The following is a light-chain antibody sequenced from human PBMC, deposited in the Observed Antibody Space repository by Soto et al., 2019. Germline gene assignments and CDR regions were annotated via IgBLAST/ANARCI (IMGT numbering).Light chain of an antibody. V-gene: IGKV1-33*01. J-gene: IGKJ2*01. CDR1: QDISNY. CDR3: QQYDNLPYT. Sequence: DIQMTQSPSSLSASVGDRVTITCQASQDISNYLNWYQQKPGQAPKFLIYDASTLETGVPSRFSGSGSGTYFTFTISSLQPEDFGTYYCQQYDNLPYTFGQGTKLEIK. CDR2: DAS.